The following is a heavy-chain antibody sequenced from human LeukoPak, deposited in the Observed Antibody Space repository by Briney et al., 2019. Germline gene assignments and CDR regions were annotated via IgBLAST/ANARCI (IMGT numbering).Heavy chain of an antibody. D-gene: IGHD3-22*01. Sequence: LTCTVSGGSISSYYWSWIRQPPGKGLEWVANIKQDGSEKYYVDSVKGRFTISRDNAKNSLYLQMNSLRAEDTAVYYCARQENYDSSGYYLNAFDIWGQGTMVTVSS. CDR3: ARQENYDSSGYYLNAFDI. CDR2: IKQDGSEK. J-gene: IGHJ3*02. CDR1: GGSISSYY. V-gene: IGHV3-7*01.